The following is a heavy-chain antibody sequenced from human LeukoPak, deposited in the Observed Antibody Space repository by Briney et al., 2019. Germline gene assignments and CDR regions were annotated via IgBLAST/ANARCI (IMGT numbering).Heavy chain of an antibody. CDR2: ISAYNGNT. J-gene: IGHJ4*02. V-gene: IGHV1-18*01. D-gene: IGHD2-15*01. CDR3: AIRYCSGGSCEGYYFDY. Sequence: ASVKVSCKASGGTFNTFAISWVRQAPGQGLEWMGWISAYNGNTNYAQKLQGRVTMTTDTSTSTAYMELRSLRSDDTAVYYCAIRYCSGGSCEGYYFDYWGQGTLVTVSS. CDR1: GGTFNTFA.